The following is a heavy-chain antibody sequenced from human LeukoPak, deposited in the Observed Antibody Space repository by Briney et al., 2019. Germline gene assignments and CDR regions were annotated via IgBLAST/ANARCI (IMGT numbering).Heavy chain of an antibody. CDR1: GFTFSSYW. CDR3: TKGNNYYDNSGYYDS. CDR2: IKQDGSEK. D-gene: IGHD3-22*01. J-gene: IGHJ4*02. V-gene: IGHV3-7*03. Sequence: QPGGSLRLSCAASGFTFSSYWMSWVRQAPGKGLEWVANIKQDGSEKYYVDSVKGRFTISRDNAKNSLYLQMNSLRAEDTAIYFCTKGNNYYDNSGYYDSWGQGTLVTVSS.